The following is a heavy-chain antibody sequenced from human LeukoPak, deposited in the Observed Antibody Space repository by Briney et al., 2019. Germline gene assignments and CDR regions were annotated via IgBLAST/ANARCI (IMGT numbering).Heavy chain of an antibody. CDR1: GFTFDDYA. CDR3: AKEVYDSSGFDY. D-gene: IGHD3-22*01. CDR2: ISWNSGSI. Sequence: GGSLRLSCAASGFTFDDYAMHWVRQAPGKGLEWVSGISWNSGSIGYADSVKGRFTISRDNAKNSLYLQMNSLRAEDTALYYCAKEVYDSSGFDYWGQGTLVTVSS. J-gene: IGHJ4*02. V-gene: IGHV3-9*01.